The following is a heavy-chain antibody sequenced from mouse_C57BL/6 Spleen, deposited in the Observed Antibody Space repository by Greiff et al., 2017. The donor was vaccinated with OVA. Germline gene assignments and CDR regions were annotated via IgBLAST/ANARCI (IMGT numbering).Heavy chain of an antibody. D-gene: IGHD1-1*01. Sequence: EVKLMESGAELVRPGASVKLSCTASGFNIKDDYMHWVKQRPEQGLEWIGWIDPENGDTEYASKFQGKATITADTSSNTAYLQLSSLTSEDTAVYYCTRTTVGYWGQGTTLTVSS. CDR3: TRTTVGY. J-gene: IGHJ2*01. CDR2: IDPENGDT. V-gene: IGHV14-4*01. CDR1: GFNIKDDY.